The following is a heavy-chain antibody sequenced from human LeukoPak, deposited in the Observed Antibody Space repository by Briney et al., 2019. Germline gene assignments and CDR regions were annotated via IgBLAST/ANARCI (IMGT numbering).Heavy chain of an antibody. CDR1: GGSFSGYY. Sequence: SETLSLTCAVYGGSFSGYYWSWIRQPPGKGLEWIGEINHSGSTNYNPSLKSRVTISVDTSKNQFSLKLSSVTAADTAVYYCAGERDSSSWYWFDPWGQGTLVTVSS. V-gene: IGHV4-34*01. CDR3: AGERDSSSWYWFDP. J-gene: IGHJ5*02. D-gene: IGHD6-13*01. CDR2: INHSGST.